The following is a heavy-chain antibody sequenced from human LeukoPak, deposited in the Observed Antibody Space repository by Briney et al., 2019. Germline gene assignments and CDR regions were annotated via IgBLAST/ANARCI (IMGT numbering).Heavy chain of an antibody. D-gene: IGHD1-14*01. J-gene: IGHJ4*02. CDR1: GGSISSSSYY. CDR2: IYYSGST. V-gene: IGHV4-39*07. Sequence: PSETLSLTCTVSGGSISSSSYYWGWIRQPPGKGLEWIGSIYYSGSTYYNPSLKSRVTISVDTSKNQFSLKLNSVTAADTAVYYCVKTNRYAGGDRHFDYWGQGTLVTVSS. CDR3: VKTNRYAGGDRHFDY.